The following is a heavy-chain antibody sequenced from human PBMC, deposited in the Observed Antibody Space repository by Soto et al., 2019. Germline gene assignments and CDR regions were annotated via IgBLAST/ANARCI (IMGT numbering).Heavy chain of an antibody. CDR2: IYYSGST. V-gene: IGHV4-61*01. Sequence: PSETLSLTCTVSGGSVSSGSYYWSWIRQPPGKGLEWIGYIYYSGSTNYNPSLKSRVTISVDTSKNQFSLKLSSVTAADTAVYYCAREVGATRSFDLWGRGTLVTVS. CDR1: GGSVSSGSYY. CDR3: AREVGATRSFDL. D-gene: IGHD1-26*01. J-gene: IGHJ2*01.